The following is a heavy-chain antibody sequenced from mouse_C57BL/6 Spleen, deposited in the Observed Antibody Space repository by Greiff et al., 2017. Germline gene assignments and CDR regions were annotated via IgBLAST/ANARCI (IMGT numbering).Heavy chain of an antibody. J-gene: IGHJ4*01. Sequence: DVKLVESGPELVKPGASVKIPCKASGYTFTDYNMDWVKQSHGKSLEWIGDINPNNGGTIYNQKFKGKATLTVDKSSSTAYMELRSLTSEDTAVYYCARCYGSYAMDYWGQGTSVTVSS. CDR1: GYTFTDYN. CDR2: INPNNGGT. D-gene: IGHD1-1*01. V-gene: IGHV1-18*01. CDR3: ARCYGSYAMDY.